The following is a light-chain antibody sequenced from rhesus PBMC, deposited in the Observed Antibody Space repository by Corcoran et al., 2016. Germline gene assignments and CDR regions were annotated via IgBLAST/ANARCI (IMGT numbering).Light chain of an antibody. V-gene: IGKV2-72*02. CDR2: GGY. CDR3: VQAIAFPLT. CDR1: QSLLHSNGNTY. Sequence: DIVMTQTPLSLPITPGEPASISCRSSQSLLHSNGNTYLPWYLHNPGPYPQLLVYGGYNRASGVPDRFGGGGSGTDFTLKISKVGAEDVGVYYCVQAIAFPLTVGPGTTLDIK. J-gene: IGKJ3*01.